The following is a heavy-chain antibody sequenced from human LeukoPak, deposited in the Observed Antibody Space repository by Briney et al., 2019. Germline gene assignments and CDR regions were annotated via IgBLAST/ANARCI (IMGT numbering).Heavy chain of an antibody. Sequence: GGSLRLSCAASGFTFSSYSMNWVRQAPGKGLEWVSSISSSSYIYYADSVKGRFTISRDNAKNSLYLQMNSLRAEDTAVYYCARAGLGPDYDFWSGYYPELSYYFDYWGQGTLVTVSS. V-gene: IGHV3-21*01. CDR3: ARAGLGPDYDFWSGYYPELSYYFDY. CDR2: ISSSSYI. J-gene: IGHJ4*02. D-gene: IGHD3-3*01. CDR1: GFTFSSYS.